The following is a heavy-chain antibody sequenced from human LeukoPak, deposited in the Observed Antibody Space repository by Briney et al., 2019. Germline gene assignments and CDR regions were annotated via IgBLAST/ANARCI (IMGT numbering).Heavy chain of an antibody. J-gene: IGHJ6*03. CDR3: ARGVSGGVFYYYYYMDV. V-gene: IGHV1-2*02. Sequence: ASVKVSCKASGYTFTGYYMHWVRQAPGQGLEWMVWINPNSGGTNYAQKFQGRVTMTRDTYIRTAYMELSRLRSDDTAVYYCARGVSGGVFYYYYYMDVWGKGTTVTVSS. D-gene: IGHD2-15*01. CDR2: INPNSGGT. CDR1: GYTFTGYY.